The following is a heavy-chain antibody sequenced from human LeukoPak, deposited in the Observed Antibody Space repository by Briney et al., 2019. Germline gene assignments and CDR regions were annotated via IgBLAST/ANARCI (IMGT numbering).Heavy chain of an antibody. J-gene: IGHJ4*02. CDR3: ARGDCGGDCYPPDY. CDR1: GYTSTGYY. CDR2: INPNSGGT. Sequence: GASVKVSCKASGYTSTGYYMHWVRQAPGQGLEWMGWINPNSGGTNYAQKLQGRVTMTRDTSISTAYMELSRLRSDDTAVYYCARGDCGGDCYPPDYWGQGTLVTVSS. D-gene: IGHD2-21*02. V-gene: IGHV1-2*02.